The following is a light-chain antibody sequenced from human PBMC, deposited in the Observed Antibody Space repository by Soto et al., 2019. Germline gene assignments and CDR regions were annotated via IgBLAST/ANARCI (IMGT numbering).Light chain of an antibody. CDR1: QGISNY. V-gene: IGKV1-27*01. CDR2: AAS. J-gene: IGKJ4*01. CDR3: QKYTNVPT. Sequence: DIQMTQAPSSLSASVGDRVTITCRASQGISNYLAWYQQIPGKVPKLLISAASTLQSGVPSRFSGSGSGTDFTLTISRLQPEEVATYYCQKYTNVPTFGGGTKVEIK.